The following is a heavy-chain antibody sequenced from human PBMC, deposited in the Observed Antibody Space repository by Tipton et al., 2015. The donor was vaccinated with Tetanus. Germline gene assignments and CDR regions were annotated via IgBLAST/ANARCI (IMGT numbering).Heavy chain of an antibody. V-gene: IGHV4-59*12. CDR3: ARDRGFTTYNYFDP. J-gene: IGHJ5*02. Sequence: LSLTCTVSGGSITYYYWSWIRQPPGKGLEWIGHIYYNGSTNCNPSLKSRVTMSIDTSKNQFSLNLRSVTAADTAVYYCARDRGFTTYNYFDPWGQGTLVTVSS. CDR2: IYYNGST. CDR1: GGSITYYY. D-gene: IGHD5-24*01.